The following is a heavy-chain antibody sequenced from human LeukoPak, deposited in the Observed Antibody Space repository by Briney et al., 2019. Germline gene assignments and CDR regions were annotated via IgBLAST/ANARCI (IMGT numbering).Heavy chain of an antibody. CDR2: INPNSGGT. Sequence: ASVKVSCKASGYTFTGHYMHWVRQAPGQGLEWMGWINPNSGGTNYAQKFQGRVTMTRDTSISTVYMELSSLRSEDTAVYYCARAPGMATINYWGQGTLVTVSS. J-gene: IGHJ4*02. CDR1: GYTFTGHY. V-gene: IGHV1-2*02. CDR3: ARAPGMATINY. D-gene: IGHD5-24*01.